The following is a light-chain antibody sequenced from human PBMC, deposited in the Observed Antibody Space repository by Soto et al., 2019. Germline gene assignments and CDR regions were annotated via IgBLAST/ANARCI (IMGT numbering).Light chain of an antibody. CDR1: QSISRT. CDR2: AAS. Sequence: DIPMTQSPSSLSASVGDRITITCRARQSISRTLNWYQVKTGKAPKLLIYAASSLQRGVPSRFSGSGSGTDFTLTISSLQHEDVATYYCQQSFGMYPTFGAGTKVDIK. CDR3: QQSFGMYPT. V-gene: IGKV1-39*01. J-gene: IGKJ3*01.